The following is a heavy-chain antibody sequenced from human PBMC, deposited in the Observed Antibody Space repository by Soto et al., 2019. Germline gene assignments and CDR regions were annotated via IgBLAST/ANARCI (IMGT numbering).Heavy chain of an antibody. V-gene: IGHV4-59*08. D-gene: IGHD3-3*01. CDR2: IYYSGST. CDR3: ARHYDVWSGPYYYYYMDV. CDR1: GGSISSYY. J-gene: IGHJ6*03. Sequence: QVQLQESGPGLVKPSETLSLTCTVSGGSISSYYWSWIRQPPGKGLEWIGYIYYSGSTNYNPSLWSRITILVDTSNNQFSLKLSSVTAADTAVYYCARHYDVWSGPYYYYYMDVWGKGTTVTVSS.